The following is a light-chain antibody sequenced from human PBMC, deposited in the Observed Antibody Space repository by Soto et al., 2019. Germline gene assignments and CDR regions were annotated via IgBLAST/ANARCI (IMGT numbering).Light chain of an antibody. V-gene: IGKV2-28*01. Sequence: DIVMTQSPLSLPVTPGEHASISCSSSQILLHSNGYNYLYWYLQKPGQSQQLLIYKASRLETGVPSRFSGSGSGTDFTLTISSLQPEDFATYYSQQSDSTPITFGQGTRLEI. CDR2: KAS. CDR1: QILLHSNGYNY. CDR3: QQSDSTPIT. J-gene: IGKJ5*01.